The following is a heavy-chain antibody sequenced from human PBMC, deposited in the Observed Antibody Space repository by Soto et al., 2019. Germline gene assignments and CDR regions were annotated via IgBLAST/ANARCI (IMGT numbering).Heavy chain of an antibody. V-gene: IGHV1-69*13. CDR1: GGTFSSYA. J-gene: IGHJ4*02. D-gene: IGHD3-3*01. CDR3: ASRRTYYDFWSGYFGY. CDR2: IIPIFGTA. Sequence: ASVKVSCKASGGTFSSYAISWVRQAPGQGLEWMGGIIPIFGTANYAQKFQGRVTITADESTSTAYMELSSLRSEDTAVYYCASRRTYYDFWSGYFGYWGQGTLVTVSS.